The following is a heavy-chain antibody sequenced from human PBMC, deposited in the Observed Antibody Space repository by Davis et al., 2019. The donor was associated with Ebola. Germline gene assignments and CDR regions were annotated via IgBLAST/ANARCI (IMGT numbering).Heavy chain of an antibody. V-gene: IGHV1-69*13. CDR1: GYTFNSHG. CDR3: ARLGYSSGWYGALVWFDP. Sequence: SVKVSCKASGYTFNSHGISWVRQAPGQGLEWMGGIIPIFGTANYAQKFQGRVTITADESTSTAYMELRSLRSDDTAVYYCARLGYSSGWYGALVWFDPWGQGTLVTVSS. D-gene: IGHD6-19*01. CDR2: IIPIFGTA. J-gene: IGHJ5*02.